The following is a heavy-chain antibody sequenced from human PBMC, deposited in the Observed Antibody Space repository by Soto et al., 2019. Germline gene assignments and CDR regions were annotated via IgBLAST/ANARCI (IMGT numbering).Heavy chain of an antibody. D-gene: IGHD1-1*01. J-gene: IGHJ4*02. CDR3: ARVLSPDQGTTGTEYYFDY. Sequence: ASVKVSCKASGYTFTSYAMHWVRQAPGQRLEWMGWINAGNGNTKYSQKFQGRVTITRDTSASTAYMELSSLRSEDTAVYYCARVLSPDQGTTGTEYYFDYWAQGTLVPVSS. V-gene: IGHV1-3*01. CDR1: GYTFTSYA. CDR2: INAGNGNT.